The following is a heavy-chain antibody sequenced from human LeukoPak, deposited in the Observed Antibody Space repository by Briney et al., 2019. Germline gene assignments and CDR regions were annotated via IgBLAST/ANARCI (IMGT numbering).Heavy chain of an antibody. J-gene: IGHJ3*02. CDR3: AKEYDFWSGYISDAFDI. D-gene: IGHD3-3*01. Sequence: PGGSLRLSCAASGFTFSSYAMSWVRQAPGKGLEWVSAISGSGGSTYYADSVKGRFTISRDNSKNTLYLQMNSLRAEDTAVYYCAKEYDFWSGYISDAFDIWGQGTMVTVSS. CDR2: ISGSGGST. CDR1: GFTFSSYA. V-gene: IGHV3-23*01.